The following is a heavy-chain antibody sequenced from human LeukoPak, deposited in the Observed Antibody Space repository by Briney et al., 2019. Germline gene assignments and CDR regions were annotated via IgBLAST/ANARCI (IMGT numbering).Heavy chain of an antibody. Sequence: SETLSLTCTVSGGSVSSYYWSWIRQPPGKGLEWIGYIYYSGSTNYNPSLKSRVTISVDTSKNQFSLKLSSVTAADTAVYYCARSPTGQWLGSGFDYWGQGTLVTVSS. CDR1: GGSVSSYY. V-gene: IGHV4-59*02. D-gene: IGHD6-19*01. CDR3: ARSPTGQWLGSGFDY. J-gene: IGHJ4*02. CDR2: IYYSGST.